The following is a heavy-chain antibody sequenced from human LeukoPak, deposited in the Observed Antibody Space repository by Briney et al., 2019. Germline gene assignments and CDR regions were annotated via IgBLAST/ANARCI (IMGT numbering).Heavy chain of an antibody. Sequence: QTGGSLRLSCAASGFTFSSYWMHWVRQAPGKGLVWVSRINSDGSSTSYADSVKGRFTISRDNAKNTLYLQMNSLGAEDTAVYYCARVHIAVAGTSDYFDYWGQGTLVTVSS. CDR2: INSDGSST. CDR3: ARVHIAVAGTSDYFDY. J-gene: IGHJ4*02. V-gene: IGHV3-74*01. D-gene: IGHD6-19*01. CDR1: GFTFSSYW.